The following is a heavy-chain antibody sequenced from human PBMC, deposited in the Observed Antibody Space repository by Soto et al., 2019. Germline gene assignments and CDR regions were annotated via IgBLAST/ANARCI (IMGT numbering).Heavy chain of an antibody. D-gene: IGHD2-15*01. CDR3: AKDSLVRGGSCIDY. V-gene: IGHV3-30*18. J-gene: IGHJ4*02. CDR2: ISNDGRNK. CDR1: GFAFSSFG. Sequence: QVQLVESGGGVVQPGRSLRLSCVASGFAFSSFGLHWVRQAPGKGLEWVAVISNDGRNKYSADSVKGRFTISRDNSKNTVFLQMNSLRDEDTAVYYCAKDSLVRGGSCIDYWGQGTLVTVSS.